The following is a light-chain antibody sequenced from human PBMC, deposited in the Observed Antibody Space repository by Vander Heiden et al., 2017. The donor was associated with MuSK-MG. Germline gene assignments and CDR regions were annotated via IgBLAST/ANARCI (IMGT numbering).Light chain of an antibody. CDR1: KLGDKY. Sequence: SYELTPPPSVSVSPGQTASITCSGDKLGDKYACWYQQKPGQYPVLVIYQDSKRTAGIPERFSGSNSGNTATLTISGTQAMDEADYYCQAWDSSTVVFGGGTKLTVL. J-gene: IGLJ2*01. V-gene: IGLV3-1*01. CDR3: QAWDSSTVV. CDR2: QDS.